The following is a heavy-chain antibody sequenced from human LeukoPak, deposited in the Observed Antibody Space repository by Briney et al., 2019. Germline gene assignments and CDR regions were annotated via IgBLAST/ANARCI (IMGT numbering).Heavy chain of an antibody. CDR3: AIPSGGFDY. CDR2: IYPGDSDT. CDR1: GYTFATNW. D-gene: IGHD3-16*01. J-gene: IGHJ4*02. Sequence: GESLKISCKGVGYTFATNWIGWVRQMPGKGLEWMGIIYPGDSDTRYSPSFQGQVTISADKSISIAYLQWSSLKASDTAMYYCAIPSGGFDYWGQGTLVTVSS. V-gene: IGHV5-51*01.